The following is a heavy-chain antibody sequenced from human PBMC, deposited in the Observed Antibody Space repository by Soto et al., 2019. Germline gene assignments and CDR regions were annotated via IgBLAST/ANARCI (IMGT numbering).Heavy chain of an antibody. J-gene: IGHJ4*01. V-gene: IGHV3-23*01. CDR3: PKRLDSGASAAPQFDY. Sequence: GGSLRLSCGASGFSLKNYAMTSLRQAPGKGLESVSGITGSGDNTYYADSVKGRFIISRDNSENTLYLQMNSLRDQDTPIYYCPKRLDSGASAAPQFDYCGERTLVPVSS. D-gene: IGHD3-22*01. CDR2: ITGSGDNT. CDR1: GFSLKNYA.